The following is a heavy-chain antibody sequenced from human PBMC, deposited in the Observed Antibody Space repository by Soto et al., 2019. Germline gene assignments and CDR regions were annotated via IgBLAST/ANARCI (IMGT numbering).Heavy chain of an antibody. CDR1: GFTFSSYG. J-gene: IGHJ6*02. CDR3: AKDRNTYYDFWSGYARAYYYGMDV. CDR2: ISYDGSNK. D-gene: IGHD3-3*01. Sequence: QVQLVESGGGVVQPGRSLRLSCAASGFTFSSYGMHWVRQAPGKGLEWVAVISYDGSNKYYADSVKGRFTISRDNSKNTQYLQMNSLRAEDTAVYYCAKDRNTYYDFWSGYARAYYYGMDVWGQGTTVTVSS. V-gene: IGHV3-30*18.